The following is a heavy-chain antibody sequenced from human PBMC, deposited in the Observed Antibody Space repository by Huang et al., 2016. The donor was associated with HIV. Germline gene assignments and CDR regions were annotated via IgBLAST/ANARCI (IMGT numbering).Heavy chain of an antibody. D-gene: IGHD1-26*01. CDR2: ISYEGSNK. V-gene: IGHV3-30*18. CDR1: GFSFSTYG. CDR3: AKDGADEEWDIDY. Sequence: VQLVESGGGVVQPGRSLRLACAASGFSFSTYGLHWVRQARGKGLEWVAFISYEGSNKYYAHSVKGRFTISRDTSENKVYLQMNSLRHEDTAVYYCAKDGADEEWDIDYWGQGTLVTVSS. J-gene: IGHJ4*02.